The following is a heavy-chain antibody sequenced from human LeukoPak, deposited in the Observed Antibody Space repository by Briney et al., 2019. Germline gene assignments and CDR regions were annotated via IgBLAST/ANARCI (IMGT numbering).Heavy chain of an antibody. J-gene: IGHJ1*01. D-gene: IGHD6-19*01. V-gene: IGHV3-30-3*01. CDR2: ISYDGSNK. CDR3: ARDIGQWLVLPGHFQH. CDR1: GFTFSSHW. Sequence: GGSLRLSCAASGFTFSSHWMSWVRQAPGKGLEWVAVISYDGSNKYYADSVKGRFTISRDNSKNTLYLQMNSLRAEDTAVYYCARDIGQWLVLPGHFQHWGQGTLVTVSS.